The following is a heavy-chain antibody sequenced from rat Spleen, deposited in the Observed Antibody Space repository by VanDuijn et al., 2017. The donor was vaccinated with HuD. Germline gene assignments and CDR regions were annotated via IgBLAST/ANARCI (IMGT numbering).Heavy chain of an antibody. Sequence: EVQLVESGGGLVQPGRSLKLSCAASGFTFSDYYMAWVRQAPKKGLEWVASISYKGSSTYYGDSVKGRFTISRDNAKSTLYLQMNSLRSEDTATYYCASQRTMIDWGQGVMVTVSS. CDR2: ISYKGSST. CDR3: ASQRTMID. J-gene: IGHJ2*01. V-gene: IGHV5-22*01. CDR1: GFTFSDYY. D-gene: IGHD1-12*01.